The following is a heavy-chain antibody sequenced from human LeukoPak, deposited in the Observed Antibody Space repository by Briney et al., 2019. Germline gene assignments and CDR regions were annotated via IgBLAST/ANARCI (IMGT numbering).Heavy chain of an antibody. J-gene: IGHJ3*02. CDR2: ISGSGGST. D-gene: IGHD1-26*01. CDR1: GFSVSSSYA. V-gene: IGHV3-23*01. Sequence: PGGSLRLSCVASGFSVSSSYAMSWVRQAPGKGLEWVSAISGSGGSTYYADSVKGRFTISRDNSKNTLYLQMNSLRAEDTAVYYCAKDPLLGLPGVGATKGDDAFDIWGQGTMVTVSS. CDR3: AKDPLLGLPGVGATKGDDAFDI.